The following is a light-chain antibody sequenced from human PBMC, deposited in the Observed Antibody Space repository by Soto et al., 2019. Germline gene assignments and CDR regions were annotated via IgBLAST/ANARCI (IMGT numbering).Light chain of an antibody. J-gene: IGLJ1*01. CDR2: GNR. V-gene: IGLV1-40*01. Sequence: QSVLTQPPSVSGAPGQRVTISCTGNNSNLGAGYDVHWYQQLPGAAPKLVIFGNRNRPSGVPERFSGSKSGTSASLAITGLQAEDEADYYCAAWDDSLSGYYVFGTGTKLTVL. CDR3: AAWDDSLSGYYV. CDR1: NSNLGAGYD.